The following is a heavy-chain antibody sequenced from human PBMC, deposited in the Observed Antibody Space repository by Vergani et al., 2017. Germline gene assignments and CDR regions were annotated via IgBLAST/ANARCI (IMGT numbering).Heavy chain of an antibody. Sequence: QLVQSGPEVKKPGTSVKVSCKASGFTFSSYAMSWVRQAPGKGLEWVSAISGSGGSTYYADSVKGRFTISRDNSKNTLYLQMNSLRAEDTAVYYCAKAGRGVAAASXLDYWGQGTLVTVSS. J-gene: IGHJ4*02. CDR1: GFTFSSYA. V-gene: IGHV3-23*04. CDR3: AKAGRGVAAASXLDY. CDR2: ISGSGGST. D-gene: IGHD6-13*01.